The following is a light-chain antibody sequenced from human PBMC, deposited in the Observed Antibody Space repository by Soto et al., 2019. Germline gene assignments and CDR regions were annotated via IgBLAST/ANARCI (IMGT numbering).Light chain of an antibody. CDR1: SSNIGSNY. Sequence: QSALTQPPSASGTPGQRVTISCSGSSSNIGSNYVYWYQQFPGTAPQLLIYRNNQRPSGVPDRFSGSKSGTSASLAISGLRSEDEADYYCAAWDDSLSGWVFGGGTKVTVL. CDR3: AAWDDSLSGWV. CDR2: RNN. V-gene: IGLV1-47*01. J-gene: IGLJ3*02.